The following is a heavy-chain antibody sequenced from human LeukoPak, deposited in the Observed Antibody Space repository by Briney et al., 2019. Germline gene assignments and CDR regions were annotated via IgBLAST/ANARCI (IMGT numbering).Heavy chain of an antibody. CDR3: ARGVVVVAASGSLDP. CDR2: INPNSGGT. J-gene: IGHJ5*02. D-gene: IGHD2-15*01. V-gene: IGHV1-2*02. CDR1: GYTFTGYY. Sequence: ASVKVSCKASGYTFTGYYMHWVRQAPGQGLEWMGWINPNSGGTNYAQKFQGRVTMTRDTSISTAYMELSRLRSDDTAGYYCARGVVVVAASGSLDPWGRGTLVTVSS.